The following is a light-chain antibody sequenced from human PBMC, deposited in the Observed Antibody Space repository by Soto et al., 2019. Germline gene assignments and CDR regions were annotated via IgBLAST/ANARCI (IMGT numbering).Light chain of an antibody. Sequence: EIVLTQSPATLSLSPGERATLSCRASQSVSSYLAWYQQKPGQAPRLLIYDASNRATGIPARFSGGGSGTDFTLTISSLEPEDFAVYYCQQRSNWPPTVGQGTKVDIK. CDR1: QSVSSY. J-gene: IGKJ1*01. CDR3: QQRSNWPPT. CDR2: DAS. V-gene: IGKV3-11*01.